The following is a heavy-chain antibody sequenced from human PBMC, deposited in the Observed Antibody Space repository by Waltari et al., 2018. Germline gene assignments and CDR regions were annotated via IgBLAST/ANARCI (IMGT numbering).Heavy chain of an antibody. CDR1: GGSISSYY. Sequence: QVQLQESGPGLVKPSETLSLTCTVSGGSISSYYWSWIRQPPGKGLEWIGYIYYSGSTNYNPSLKSRGTISVDTSKNQFSLKLSSVTAADTAVYYCARGDCSSTSCYLSNYYYMDVWGKGTTVTVSS. D-gene: IGHD2-2*01. V-gene: IGHV4-59*01. CDR2: IYYSGST. CDR3: ARGDCSSTSCYLSNYYYMDV. J-gene: IGHJ6*03.